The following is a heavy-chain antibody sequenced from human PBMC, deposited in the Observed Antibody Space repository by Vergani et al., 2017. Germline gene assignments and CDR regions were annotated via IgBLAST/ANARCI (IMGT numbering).Heavy chain of an antibody. Sequence: EVQLVESGGGLVQPGGSLRLSCAASGFTFSSYWMHWVRQAPGKGLEWVSAISGSGGSTYYADSVKGRFTISRDNSKNTLYLQMNSPRAEDTAVYYCAKGSNYDFWSGKGVGYYYYMDVWGKGP. CDR1: GFTFSSYW. V-gene: IGHV3-23*04. D-gene: IGHD3-3*01. CDR3: AKGSNYDFWSGKGVGYYYYMDV. CDR2: ISGSGGST. J-gene: IGHJ6*03.